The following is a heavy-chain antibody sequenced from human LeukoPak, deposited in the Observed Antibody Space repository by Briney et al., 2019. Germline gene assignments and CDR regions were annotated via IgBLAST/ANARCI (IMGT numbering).Heavy chain of an antibody. CDR1: GGSISSSNW. CDR2: IYHSGST. D-gene: IGHD6-6*01. CDR3: ARMGGSIAAREPFDY. Sequence: SGTLSLTCAVSGGSISSSNWWSWVRPPPGKGLEWIGEIYHSGSTNYNPSLKSRVTISVDKSKNQFSLKLSSVTAADTAVYYCARMGGSIAAREPFDYWGQGTLVTVSS. V-gene: IGHV4-4*02. J-gene: IGHJ4*02.